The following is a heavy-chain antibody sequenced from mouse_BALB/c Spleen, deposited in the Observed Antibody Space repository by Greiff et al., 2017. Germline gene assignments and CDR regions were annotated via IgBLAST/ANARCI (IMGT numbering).Heavy chain of an antibody. D-gene: IGHD6-2*01. J-gene: IGHJ3*01. Sequence: EVHLVESGGGLVQPGGSLRLSCATSGFTFTDYYMSWVRQPPGKALEWLGFIRNKANGYTTEYSASVKGRFTISRDNSQSILYLQMNTLRAEDSATYYCARSLFSYWGQGTLVTVSA. CDR3: ARSLFSY. CDR2: IRNKANGYTT. V-gene: IGHV7-3*02. CDR1: GFTFTDYY.